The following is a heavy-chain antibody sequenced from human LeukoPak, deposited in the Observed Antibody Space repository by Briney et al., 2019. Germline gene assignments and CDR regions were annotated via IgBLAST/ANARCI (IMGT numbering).Heavy chain of an antibody. D-gene: IGHD6-13*01. CDR1: GGTFSSYA. Sequence: SVKVSCKASGGTFSSYAISWVRQAPGQGLEWMGGIIPIFGTANYAQKFQGRVTITADESTSTAYMELSSLRSEDTAVYYCARATVGTWGIAAAGNNWFDPWGQGTLGTVSS. CDR3: ARATVGTWGIAAAGNNWFDP. V-gene: IGHV1-69*01. J-gene: IGHJ5*02. CDR2: IIPIFGTA.